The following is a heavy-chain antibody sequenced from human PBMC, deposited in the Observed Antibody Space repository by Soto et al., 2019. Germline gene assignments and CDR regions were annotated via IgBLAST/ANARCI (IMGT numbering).Heavy chain of an antibody. CDR1: GGSITSYH. CDR2: TSYTGST. D-gene: IGHD2-8*01. J-gene: IGHJ4*02. V-gene: IGHV4-59*01. Sequence: PSETLSLTCIVSGGSITSYHWGWIRQFPGKGLEWIAYTSYTGSTIYNPSLMGRVTMSVDMSKNHVFLELTSVTAADTAIYYCARYCNNFDCHHLYYFDSWGQGTQVTVSS. CDR3: ARYCNNFDCHHLYYFDS.